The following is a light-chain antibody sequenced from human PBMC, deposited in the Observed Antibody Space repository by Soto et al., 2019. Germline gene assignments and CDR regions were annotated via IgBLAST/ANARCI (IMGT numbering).Light chain of an antibody. CDR3: HQYGSSPFIT. CDR1: QSVSSSY. Sequence: ELVYTQSPGTLSLSPGERATLSCRASQSVSSSYLAWYQQKPGQAPRLLIYAASSRATGIPDRFSGSGSGTDFTLTISRLEPEDFAVYYCHQYGSSPFITFGQGTRLRL. J-gene: IGKJ5*01. CDR2: AAS. V-gene: IGKV3-20*01.